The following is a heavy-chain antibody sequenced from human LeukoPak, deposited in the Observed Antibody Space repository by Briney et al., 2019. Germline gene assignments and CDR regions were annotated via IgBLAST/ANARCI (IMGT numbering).Heavy chain of an antibody. CDR1: GGSISSYY. D-gene: IGHD2/OR15-2a*01. Sequence: SETLSLTCTVSGGSISSYYWSWIRQPPGKGLEWIGYIYYSGSTNYNPSLKSRVTISVDTSKNQFSLKLSSVTAADTAVYYCARAFRRDYYFDYCGQGTLVTVSS. V-gene: IGHV4-59*01. CDR3: ARAFRRDYYFDY. CDR2: IYYSGST. J-gene: IGHJ4*02.